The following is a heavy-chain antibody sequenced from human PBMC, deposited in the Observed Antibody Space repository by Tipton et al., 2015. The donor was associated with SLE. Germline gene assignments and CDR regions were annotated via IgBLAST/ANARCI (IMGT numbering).Heavy chain of an antibody. CDR3: ARGAPREKEYYYYYMDV. J-gene: IGHJ6*03. CDR2: IYYSGAT. V-gene: IGHV4-39*07. CDR1: GGSISSDSYY. Sequence: TLSLTCAVSGGSISSDSYYWGWIRQPPGKGLEWIGSIYYSGATYYNPSLKSRVTISVDTSKNQFSLKLSSVTAADTVVYYCARGAPREKEYYYYYMDVWGKGTTVTVSS.